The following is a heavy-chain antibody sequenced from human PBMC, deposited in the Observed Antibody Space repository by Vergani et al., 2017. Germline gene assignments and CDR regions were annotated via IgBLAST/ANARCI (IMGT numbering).Heavy chain of an antibody. Sequence: EVQLVQSGAEVKKPGESLKISCKGSGYSFTSYWIGWVRQMPGKGLEWMGIIYPGDSDTRYSPSFQGQVTISADKSISTAYLQWSSLKASDTAVYYCARGIGGSGWYGGWGFFDYWGQGTLVTVSS. CDR1: GYSFTSYW. CDR2: IYPGDSDT. CDR3: ARGIGGSGWYGGWGFFDY. D-gene: IGHD6-19*01. V-gene: IGHV5-51*01. J-gene: IGHJ4*02.